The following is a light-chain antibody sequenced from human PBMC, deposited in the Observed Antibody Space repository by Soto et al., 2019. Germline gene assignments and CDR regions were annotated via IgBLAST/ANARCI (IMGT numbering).Light chain of an antibody. J-gene: IGLJ2*01. CDR2: DVT. V-gene: IGLV2-14*02. CDR3: SSYTNFNTVV. Sequence: QSVLSQPASVSGSPGQSITISCTGSSSDIGSHNLVSWYQQHPGKAPKLMISDVTNRPSGISSRFSGSKSGDTASLTISGLQAEDEADYYCSSYTNFNTVVFGGGTKVTVL. CDR1: SSDIGSHNL.